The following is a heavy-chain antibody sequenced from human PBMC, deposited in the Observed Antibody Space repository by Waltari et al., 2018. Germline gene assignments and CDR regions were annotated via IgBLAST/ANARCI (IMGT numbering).Heavy chain of an antibody. CDR3: ARVDTIFGVVPHADAFDI. D-gene: IGHD3-3*01. CDR1: GASINSGDYY. CDR2: ISYSGPT. J-gene: IGHJ3*02. V-gene: IGHV4-30-4*08. Sequence: QVHLQESGPGLAKPSQTLSLTCSVSGASINSGDYYCSWIPQPPGKGLEWRGYISYSGPTAYTPPLKSRVTISLGTAKNAFSLEVRSVTAADTAMYYCARVDTIFGVVPHADAFDIWGQGTMVTVAS.